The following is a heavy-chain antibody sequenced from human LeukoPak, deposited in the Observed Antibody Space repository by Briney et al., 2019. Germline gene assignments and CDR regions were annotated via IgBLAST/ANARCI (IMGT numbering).Heavy chain of an antibody. D-gene: IGHD4-17*01. J-gene: IGHJ4*02. CDR3: ARDGYGAQEGYFDY. CDR2: ISYDGSNK. CDR1: GFTFSSYA. V-gene: IGHV3-30*04. Sequence: GGSLRLSCAASGFTFSSYAMHWVCQAPGKGLEWVAVISYDGSNKYYADSVKGRFTISRDNSKNTLYLQMNSLRAEDTAVYYCARDGYGAQEGYFDYSGQGTLVTVSS.